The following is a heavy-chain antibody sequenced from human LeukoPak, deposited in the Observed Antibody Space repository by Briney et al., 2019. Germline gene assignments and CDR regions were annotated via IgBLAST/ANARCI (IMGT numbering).Heavy chain of an antibody. CDR1: GFTVSSNY. J-gene: IGHJ4*02. D-gene: IGHD6-19*01. V-gene: IGHV3-66*01. Sequence: GGSLRLSCAASGFTVSSNYMSWVRQAPGKGLEWVSVIYSGGSTYYADSVKGRFTISRDNSKNTLYLQMNSLRAEDTAVYYCARVRVEQWLEIYYFGYWGQGTLVTVSS. CDR3: ARVRVEQWLEIYYFGY. CDR2: IYSGGST.